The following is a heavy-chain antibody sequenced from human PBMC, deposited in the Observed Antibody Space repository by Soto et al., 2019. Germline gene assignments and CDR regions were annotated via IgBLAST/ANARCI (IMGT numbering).Heavy chain of an antibody. Sequence: SETLSLTCAVSGGSISSNKWWSWVRQPPGKGLEWIGEIYHSGSTNYNPSLKSRVTISVDKSKNQFPLKLSSVTAADTAVYYCARGTTVVVFDYWGQGTLVTVS. CDR1: GGSISSNKW. V-gene: IGHV4-4*02. J-gene: IGHJ4*02. CDR3: ARGTTVVVFDY. D-gene: IGHD4-17*01. CDR2: IYHSGST.